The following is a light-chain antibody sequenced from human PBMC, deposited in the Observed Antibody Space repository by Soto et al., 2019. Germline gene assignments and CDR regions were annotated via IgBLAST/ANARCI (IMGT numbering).Light chain of an antibody. CDR3: SSYTSSSTPLNV. V-gene: IGLV2-14*01. J-gene: IGLJ1*01. CDR1: SSDVGGYNY. Sequence: QSVLTQPASVSGSPGQSITISCTGTSSDVGGYNYVSWYQQHPGKAPKLMIYDVSNRSSGVSNRFSGSKSGNTASLTISGLQAEDEADYYCSSYTSSSTPLNVFGTGTKLTVL. CDR2: DVS.